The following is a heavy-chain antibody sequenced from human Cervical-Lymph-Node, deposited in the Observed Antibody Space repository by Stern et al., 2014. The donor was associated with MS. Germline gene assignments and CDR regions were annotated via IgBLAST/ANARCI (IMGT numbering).Heavy chain of an antibody. CDR1: GYTFSNYA. Sequence: VQLVQSGAEVKKPGASVKVSCKASGYTFSNYAMYWVRQAPGQGLEWMGWINGGNGNTKYSQKLQGRVTITRDTSASTAYLQLNRLTSEDTAVYYCASRRQWPFDYWGQGTLIIVSS. CDR3: ASRRQWPFDY. CDR2: INGGNGNT. D-gene: IGHD6-19*01. J-gene: IGHJ4*02. V-gene: IGHV1-3*01.